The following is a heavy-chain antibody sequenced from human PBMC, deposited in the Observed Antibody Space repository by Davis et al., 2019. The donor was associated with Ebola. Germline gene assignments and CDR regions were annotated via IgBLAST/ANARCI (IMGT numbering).Heavy chain of an antibody. CDR3: ARVFVSSSWYAGPYYFDY. D-gene: IGHD6-13*01. Sequence: GESLKISCTASGFNFSLYGMHWVRQAPGKGLEWVSYISSSSSTIYYADSVKGRFTISRDNAKNSLYLQMNSLRDEDTAVYYCARVFVSSSWYAGPYYFDYWGQGTLVTVSS. J-gene: IGHJ4*02. V-gene: IGHV3-48*02. CDR1: GFNFSLYG. CDR2: ISSSSSTI.